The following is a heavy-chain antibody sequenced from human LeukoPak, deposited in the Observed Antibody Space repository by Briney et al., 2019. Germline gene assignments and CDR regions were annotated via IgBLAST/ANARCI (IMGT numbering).Heavy chain of an antibody. CDR3: AGGQATRFLEWLLIGDAFDI. J-gene: IGHJ3*02. CDR1: GYTFTSYD. D-gene: IGHD3-3*01. CDR2: MNPNSGNT. V-gene: IGHV1-8*01. Sequence: ASVKVSCKASGYTFTSYDINWVRQATGQGLEWMGWMNPNSGNTGYAQKFQGRVTMTRNTSISTAYMELSSLRSEDTAVYYCAGGQATRFLEWLLIGDAFDIWGQGTMVTVSS.